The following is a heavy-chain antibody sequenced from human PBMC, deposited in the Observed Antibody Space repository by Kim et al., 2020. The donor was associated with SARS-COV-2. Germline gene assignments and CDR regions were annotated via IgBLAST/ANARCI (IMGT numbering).Heavy chain of an antibody. J-gene: IGHJ6*02. CDR2: SSITI. Sequence: SSITIYYTDSVKGRFSISRDNAKNSLYLQMNSLRDEDTAVYYCAARGMDVWGQGTTVTVSS. CDR3: AARGMDV. V-gene: IGHV3-48*02.